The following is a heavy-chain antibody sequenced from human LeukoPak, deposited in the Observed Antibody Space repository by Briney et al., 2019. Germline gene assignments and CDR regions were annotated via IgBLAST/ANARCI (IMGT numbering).Heavy chain of an antibody. D-gene: IGHD3-10*01. CDR1: GFTFSSYA. CDR3: AKTSEPRLYYGSGGYLTN. CDR2: LSGSGGTP. Sequence: GGSLRLSCAASGFTFSSYAMSWVRQAPGKGLEWVSALSGSGGTPYYPDSVKGRFTISRDNSNNTLFLQMNSLRAEDTALYYCAKTSEPRLYYGSGGYLTNWGQGTLVTVSS. V-gene: IGHV3-23*01. J-gene: IGHJ4*02.